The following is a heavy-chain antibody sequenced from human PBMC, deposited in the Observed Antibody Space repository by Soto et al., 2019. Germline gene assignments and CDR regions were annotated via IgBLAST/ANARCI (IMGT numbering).Heavy chain of an antibody. D-gene: IGHD4-17*01. CDR1: GGTFSSYA. CDR2: IIPIFGTA. Sequence: QVPLVQSGAEVKKPGSSVKVSCKASGGTFSSYAISWVRQAPGQGLEWMGGIIPIFGTANYAQKFQGRVTITADESTSTAYMELSSLRSEDTAVYYCARSPGDYSPHWYFDLWGRGTLVTVSS. J-gene: IGHJ2*01. CDR3: ARSPGDYSPHWYFDL. V-gene: IGHV1-69*01.